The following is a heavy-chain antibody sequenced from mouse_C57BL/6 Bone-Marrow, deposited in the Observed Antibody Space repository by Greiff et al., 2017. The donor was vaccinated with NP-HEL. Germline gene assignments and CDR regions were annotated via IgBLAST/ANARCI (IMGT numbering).Heavy chain of an antibody. J-gene: IGHJ4*01. CDR1: GYSFTGYY. CDR3: AMLPYYAMYY. CDR2: INPSTGGT. V-gene: IGHV1-42*01. Sequence: VQLKESGPELVKPGASVKISCKASGYSFTGYYMNWVKQSPEKSLEWIGEINPSTGGTTYNQKFKAKATLTVDKSSSTAYMQLKSRTSEDSAVYYCAMLPYYAMYYRGQGTSVTVSS.